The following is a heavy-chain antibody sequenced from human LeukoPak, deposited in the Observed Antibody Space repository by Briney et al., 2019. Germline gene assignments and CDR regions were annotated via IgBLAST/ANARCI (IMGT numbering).Heavy chain of an antibody. Sequence: GGSLRLSCAASGFTFSNYWMHWVRQAPGKGLEWVGRITTKSEGGTTDYAAPAKGRFTISRDDSKNDLFLQMDSLKSDDTAMYYCTTEFKELGSFFYFYYMDVWGTGTTVTISS. CDR2: ITTKSEGGTT. V-gene: IGHV3-15*01. J-gene: IGHJ6*03. CDR3: TTEFKELGSFFYFYYMDV. CDR1: GFTFSNYW. D-gene: IGHD3-10*01.